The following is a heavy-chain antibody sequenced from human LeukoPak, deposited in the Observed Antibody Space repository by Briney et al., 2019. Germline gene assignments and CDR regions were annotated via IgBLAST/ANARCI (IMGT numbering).Heavy chain of an antibody. CDR3: AGDASDIVVVPAAVGPFDL. Sequence: PGGSLRLSCAASGFTFSSYAMYWVRRTPGKGLEYVSVISGNGVSTHYATSVKGRFTISRDNSKNTLYLQMGSLRAEDMAVYYCAGDASDIVVVPAAVGPFDLWGQGTLVTVSS. D-gene: IGHD2-2*01. CDR1: GFTFSSYA. J-gene: IGHJ4*02. CDR2: ISGNGVST. V-gene: IGHV3-64*01.